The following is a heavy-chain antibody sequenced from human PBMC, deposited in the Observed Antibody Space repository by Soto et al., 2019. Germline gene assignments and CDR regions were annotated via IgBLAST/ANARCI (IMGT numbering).Heavy chain of an antibody. CDR3: ARWSYLDX. V-gene: IGHV3-23*01. J-gene: IGHJ4*02. D-gene: IGHD3-3*01. CDR1: GFSFASFA. CDR2: ISCSDGKT. Sequence: PGGSLRLSCTTSGFSFASFAMTWVRQAPGKGLEWVETISCSDGKTYYAYSVKVRFSISRDTSRNTLYLQMNSLRADDTAIYYCARWSYLDXWGQGTRVTVSX.